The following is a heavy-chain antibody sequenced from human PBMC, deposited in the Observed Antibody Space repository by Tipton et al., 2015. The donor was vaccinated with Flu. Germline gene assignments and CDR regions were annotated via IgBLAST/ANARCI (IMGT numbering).Heavy chain of an antibody. CDR3: AMERGSGPQNSPAIYYYYYGMDV. CDR1: GGSISSYY. J-gene: IGHJ6*02. CDR2: IYTSGST. D-gene: IGHD4-23*01. Sequence: TLSLTCTVSGGSISSYYWSWILQPAGKGLEWIGRIYTSGSTNYNPSLTSRVTMSVDTSKNQFSLKLRSVTAADTAVYYCAMERGSGPQNSPAIYYYYYGMDVWGQGTTVTVSS. V-gene: IGHV4-4*07.